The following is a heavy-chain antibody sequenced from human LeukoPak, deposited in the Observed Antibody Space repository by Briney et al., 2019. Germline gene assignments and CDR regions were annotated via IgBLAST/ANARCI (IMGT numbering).Heavy chain of an antibody. CDR2: IHHDGRI. CDR1: GGSIDSTNW. Sequence: SETLSLTCDVSGGSIDSTNWWNWVRQPPGKGLEWIGEIHHDGRINYNPSLKSRVTLSVDKSKNQFSLRLNSVTAADTAVYYCARGTVTYYFDYWGQGTLVTVSS. D-gene: IGHD4-17*01. J-gene: IGHJ4*02. CDR3: ARGTVTYYFDY. V-gene: IGHV4/OR15-8*01.